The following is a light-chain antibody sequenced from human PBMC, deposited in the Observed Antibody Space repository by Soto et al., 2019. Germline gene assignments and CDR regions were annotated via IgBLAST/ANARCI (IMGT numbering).Light chain of an antibody. Sequence: DIQLTQSPSFLSASVGDRVTITCRASQGITNDLALYQQKPWKAPKLLIYAASSLQRGFPSTFSGSGFGTEFTLTFRCLQPEDFASDVCKQFISDPFTFGPGTTVDFK. CDR3: KQFISDPFT. V-gene: IGKV1-9*01. CDR1: QGITND. J-gene: IGKJ3*01. CDR2: AAS.